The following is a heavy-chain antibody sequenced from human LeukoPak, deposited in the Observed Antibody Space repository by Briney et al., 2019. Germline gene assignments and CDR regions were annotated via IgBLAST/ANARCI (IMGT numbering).Heavy chain of an antibody. CDR3: ARAPRGYSGYDFSYWFDP. CDR2: ISFSGST. Sequence: SRTLSLTCTVSGDSISGGRGAYYWSWIRQHPDKGLEWIGYISFSGSTLYNPSLESRLTISIDTSKNQFSLNLRSVTAADTAVYYCARAPRGYSGYDFSYWFDPWGQGTLVTVSS. D-gene: IGHD5-12*01. J-gene: IGHJ5*02. V-gene: IGHV4-31*03. CDR1: GDSISGGRGAYY.